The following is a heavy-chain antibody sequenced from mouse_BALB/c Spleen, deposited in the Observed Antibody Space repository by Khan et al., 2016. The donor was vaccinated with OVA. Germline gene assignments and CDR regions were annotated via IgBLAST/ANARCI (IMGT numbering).Heavy chain of an antibody. V-gene: IGHV2-6*02. CDR3: ARWFDGYSSLYAMDY. D-gene: IGHD2-3*01. CDR2: IWSDGST. J-gene: IGHJ4*01. CDR1: GFSLTSYG. Sequence: VQLQESGPGLVAPSQSLSITCTVSGFSLTSYGVHWVRQPPGKGLEWLVVIWSDGSTNYNSVLKSRLSISKDNSKSQVFLKMNSLQTDDTAIYYCARWFDGYSSLYAMDYWGQGTPGTGSS.